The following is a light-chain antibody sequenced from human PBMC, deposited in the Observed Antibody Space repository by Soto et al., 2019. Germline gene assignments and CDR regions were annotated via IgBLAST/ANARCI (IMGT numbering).Light chain of an antibody. CDR3: SSFAGSNSPIL. CDR1: SSDVGGYDY. CDR2: EVS. Sequence: QSVLTQPPSASGSPGQSVAISCTGASSDVGGYDYVSWYQQHPGKVPKLIIYEVSKRPSGVPDRFSGSKSGNTASLTVSGLQAEDEADYYCSSFAGSNSPILFGGGTKVTVI. V-gene: IGLV2-8*01. J-gene: IGLJ3*02.